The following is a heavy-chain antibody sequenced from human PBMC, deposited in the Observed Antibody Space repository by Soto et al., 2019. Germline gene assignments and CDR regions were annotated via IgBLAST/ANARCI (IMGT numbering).Heavy chain of an antibody. D-gene: IGHD5-12*01. CDR3: AKVVATIVGAYYYYYYMDV. CDR2: IYSGGST. Sequence: PGGSLRLSCAASGFTVSSNYMSWVRQAPGKGLEWVSVIYSGGSTYYADSVKGRFTISRDISKNTLYLQMNSLRAEDTAVYYCAKVVATIVGAYYYYYYMDVWGKGTTVTVSS. J-gene: IGHJ6*03. V-gene: IGHV3-66*01. CDR1: GFTVSSNY.